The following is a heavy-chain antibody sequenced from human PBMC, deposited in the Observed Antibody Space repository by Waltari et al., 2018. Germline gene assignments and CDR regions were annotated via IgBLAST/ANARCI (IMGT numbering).Heavy chain of an antibody. Sequence: EVQLLQSGGSLVHPGGSLGVSCVVAGLTFCYYARRWVRRAPGNGLEWVSSRSGRCGSTYHADSVKGRFTISGDNSRNTLHSQMNNLSAEDTAVYYCAKMWGLFHEPGRYPEYWGQGTVVTVSS. D-gene: IGHD2-21*01. CDR1: GLTFCYYA. CDR2: RSGRCGST. V-gene: IGHV3-23*01. CDR3: AKMWGLFHEPGRYPEY. J-gene: IGHJ4*02.